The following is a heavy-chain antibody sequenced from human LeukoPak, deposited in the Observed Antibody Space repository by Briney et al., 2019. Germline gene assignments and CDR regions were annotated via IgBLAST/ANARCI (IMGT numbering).Heavy chain of an antibody. V-gene: IGHV4-39*01. CDR1: GGSISSSSYY. CDR2: IYYSGST. Sequence: PSETLSLTCTVSGGSISSSSYYWGWIRQPPGKGLEWIGSIYYSGSTYYNPSLKSRVTISVDTSKNQFSLPLNSVTPEDTAVYYCARARYSYDLDYWGQGTLVTVSS. J-gene: IGHJ4*02. D-gene: IGHD5-18*01. CDR3: ARARYSYDLDY.